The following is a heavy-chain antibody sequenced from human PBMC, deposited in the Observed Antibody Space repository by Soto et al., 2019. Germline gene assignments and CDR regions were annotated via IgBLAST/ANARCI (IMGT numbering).Heavy chain of an antibody. J-gene: IGHJ3*02. Sequence: QVQLVQSGAEVKKPGSSVKVSCKASGGTFNNYAISWVRQAPGQGLEWMGGIIPLFGTTNYAQKFQGRVTITADESTSTAYMELSSLRSEDTAFYYCARPRSHYYDRSADRAFDIWGQGTMVTVSS. D-gene: IGHD3-22*01. V-gene: IGHV1-69*01. CDR1: GGTFNNYA. CDR2: IIPLFGTT. CDR3: ARPRSHYYDRSADRAFDI.